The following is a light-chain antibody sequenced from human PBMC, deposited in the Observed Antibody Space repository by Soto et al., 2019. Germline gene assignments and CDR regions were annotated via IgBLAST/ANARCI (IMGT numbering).Light chain of an antibody. J-gene: IGKJ1*01. Sequence: DIQMTQSPSTLSASVGDRVTITCRASQSIDTWLAWHQQKPGQAPKLLISKASTLETGVPSRFSGSGSGTEFTLTISSLQPDDFATYYCQQYRAYRAFGQGTKVGI. CDR2: KAS. CDR1: QSIDTW. V-gene: IGKV1-5*03. CDR3: QQYRAYRA.